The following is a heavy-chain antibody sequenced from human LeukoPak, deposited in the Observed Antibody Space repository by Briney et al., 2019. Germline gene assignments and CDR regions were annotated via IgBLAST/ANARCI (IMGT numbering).Heavy chain of an antibody. Sequence: ASVKVSCKASGYTFTSYGISWVRQAPGQGLEWTGWISAYNGNTNYAQKLQGRVTMTTDTSTSTAYMELRSLRSDDAAVCYCARDGGGAYGDYVPFDYWGQGTLVTVSS. J-gene: IGHJ4*02. CDR2: ISAYNGNT. CDR3: ARDGGGAYGDYVPFDY. V-gene: IGHV1-18*01. D-gene: IGHD4-17*01. CDR1: GYTFTSYG.